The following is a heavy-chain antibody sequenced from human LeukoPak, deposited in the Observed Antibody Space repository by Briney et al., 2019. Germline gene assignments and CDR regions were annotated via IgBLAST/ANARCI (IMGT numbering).Heavy chain of an antibody. Sequence: ASVKVSCKASGYTFTSYGISWVRQAPGQGLEWMGWISAYNGNTNYAQKLQGRVTMTTDTSTSTAYMELRSLRSDDTAVYYCARDSIVVVTAPLGYWGQGTLVTVSS. CDR3: ARDSIVVVTAPLGY. CDR1: GYTFTSYG. J-gene: IGHJ4*02. D-gene: IGHD2-21*02. V-gene: IGHV1-18*01. CDR2: ISAYNGNT.